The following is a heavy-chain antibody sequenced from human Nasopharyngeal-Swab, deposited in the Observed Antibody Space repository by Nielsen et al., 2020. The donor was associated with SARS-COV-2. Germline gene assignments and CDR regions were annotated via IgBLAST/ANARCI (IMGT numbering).Heavy chain of an antibody. V-gene: IGHV4-59*01. CDR1: GGSISSYY. CDR2: IYYSGST. D-gene: IGHD6-19*01. J-gene: IGHJ3*02. CDR3: ARSPRSYSSGWYYAFDI. Sequence: ETLSLTCTVSGGSISSYYWSWIRQPPGKGLEWIGYIYYSGSTNYNPSLKSRVTISVDTSKNQFSLKLSSVTAADTAVYYCARSPRSYSSGWYYAFDIWGQGTMVTVSS.